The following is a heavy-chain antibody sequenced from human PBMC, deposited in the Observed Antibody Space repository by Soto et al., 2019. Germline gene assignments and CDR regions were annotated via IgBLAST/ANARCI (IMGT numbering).Heavy chain of an antibody. J-gene: IGHJ6*03. CDR3: ARGAWGVSYYYYYYMDG. CDR1: GGSISSGGYY. V-gene: IGHV4-31*03. CDR2: IYYSGST. D-gene: IGHD2-8*01. Sequence: SETLSLTCTVSGGSISSGGYYWSWIRQHPGKGLEWIGYIYYSGSTYYNPSLKSRVTISVDTSKNQFSLKLSSVTAADTAVYYCARGAWGVSYYYYYYMDGWGKGTTVTVSS.